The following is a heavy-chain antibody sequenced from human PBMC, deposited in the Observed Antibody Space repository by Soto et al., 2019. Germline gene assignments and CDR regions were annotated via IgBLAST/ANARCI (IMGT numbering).Heavy chain of an antibody. CDR1: GGTFSSYA. Sequence: SVKVSCKASGGTFSSYAISWVRQAPGQGLEWMGGIIPIFGTANYAQKFQGRVTITADESTSTAYMELSSLRSEDTAVYYCAGRGGSYYDILTGYYQYYYGMDVWGQGTTVTVSS. CDR3: AGRGGSYYDILTGYYQYYYGMDV. CDR2: IIPIFGTA. V-gene: IGHV1-69*13. D-gene: IGHD3-9*01. J-gene: IGHJ6*02.